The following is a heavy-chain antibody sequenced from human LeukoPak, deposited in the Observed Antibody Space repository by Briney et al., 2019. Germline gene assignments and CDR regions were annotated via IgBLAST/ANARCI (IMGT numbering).Heavy chain of an antibody. CDR3: ARQVFPRGYHNWFDP. D-gene: IGHD5-18*01. J-gene: IGHJ5*02. CDR1: GGSISSYY. Sequence: PSETLSLTCTVSGGSISSYYWSWIRQPAGKGLEWIGRIYTSGSTNYNPSLKSRVTMSVDTSKNQFSLKLSSVTAADTAVYYCARQVFPRGYHNWFDPWGQGTLVTVSS. V-gene: IGHV4-4*07. CDR2: IYTSGST.